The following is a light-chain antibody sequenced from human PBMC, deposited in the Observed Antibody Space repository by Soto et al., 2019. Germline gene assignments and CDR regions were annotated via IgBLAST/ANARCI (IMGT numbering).Light chain of an antibody. CDR3: CSYAGSSTWV. J-gene: IGLJ3*02. Sequence: QSVLTQPASVSRSPGQSITISCTGTSSDVGSYNLVSWYQQHPGKAPKLMIYEGSKRPSGVSNRFSGSKSGNTASLTISGLQAEDEADYYCCSYAGSSTWVFGGGTKVTVL. V-gene: IGLV2-23*01. CDR1: SSDVGSYNL. CDR2: EGS.